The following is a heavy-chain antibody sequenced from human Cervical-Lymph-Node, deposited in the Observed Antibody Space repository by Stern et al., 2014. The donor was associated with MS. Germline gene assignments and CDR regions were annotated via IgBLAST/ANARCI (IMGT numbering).Heavy chain of an antibody. CDR1: GYTFTGYY. CDR2: IIPNNGDT. Sequence: VQLVESGAEVKKPGASVKVSCKASGYTFTGYYIHWVRPAPGHGLEWMGWIIPNNGDTNYAQNFQGRGTMTRGTSISTPFMGRGRLRSDDTAVYYCAKDGYNYWGQGTLVTVSS. J-gene: IGHJ4*02. CDR3: AKDGYNY. V-gene: IGHV1-2*02. D-gene: IGHD5-24*01.